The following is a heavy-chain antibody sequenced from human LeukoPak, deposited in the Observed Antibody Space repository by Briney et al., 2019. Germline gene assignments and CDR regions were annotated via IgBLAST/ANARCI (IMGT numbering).Heavy chain of an antibody. D-gene: IGHD3-3*01. CDR1: GGSINNRLYY. J-gene: IGHJ4*02. Sequence: SETLSLTCTVSGGSINNRLYYWGWIRQSPGKGLEWIGEIYHSGSTNYNPSLKSRVTISVDKSKNQFSLKLSSVTAADTAVYYCASAPGYDFWSGPIDYWGQGTLVTVSS. CDR2: IYHSGST. CDR3: ASAPGYDFWSGPIDY. V-gene: IGHV4-39*07.